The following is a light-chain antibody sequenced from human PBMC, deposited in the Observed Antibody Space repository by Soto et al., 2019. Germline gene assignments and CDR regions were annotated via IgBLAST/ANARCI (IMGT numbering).Light chain of an antibody. J-gene: IGLJ1*01. Sequence: QSVLTQPPSVSGSPGQSVTISCTGTRSDVGSYNYVSWYQQYPGKAPKLLLSSVSKRPSGVPDRFSGSKSGNTASLTISGLQAEDEADYYCCSYAGSYTYVFGTGTKVTVL. CDR1: RSDVGSYNY. CDR3: CSYAGSYTYV. CDR2: SVS. V-gene: IGLV2-11*01.